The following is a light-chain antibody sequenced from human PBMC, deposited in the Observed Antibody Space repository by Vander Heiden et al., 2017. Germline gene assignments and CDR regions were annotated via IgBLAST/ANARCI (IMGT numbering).Light chain of an antibody. CDR1: SSNSGSYT. J-gene: IGLJ2*01. CDR3: AAWDDTLNGVV. Sequence: QSVLPQLPSASGTPGPLVTTSCSGSSSNSGSYTVNWYQQLQGTGPKLLIYTNNQRPSGVPDRFSGAKSGTSASLAISGLQSEDEADYHCAAWDDTLNGVVFGGGTKLSVL. V-gene: IGLV1-44*01. CDR2: TNN.